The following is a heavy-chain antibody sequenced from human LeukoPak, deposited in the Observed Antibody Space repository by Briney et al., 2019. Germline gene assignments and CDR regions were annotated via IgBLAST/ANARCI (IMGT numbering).Heavy chain of an antibody. Sequence: SETLSLTCTVSGGSTSSSSYYWGWIRQPPGKGLEWIGEINHSGSTKHNPSLKSRVTISVDTSKNQISLKLSSVTAADTSVYYCARRTFGGVIKYWGQGTLVTVSS. CDR1: GGSTSSSSYY. V-gene: IGHV4-39*07. J-gene: IGHJ4*02. CDR2: INHSGST. D-gene: IGHD3-16*02. CDR3: ARRTFGGVIKY.